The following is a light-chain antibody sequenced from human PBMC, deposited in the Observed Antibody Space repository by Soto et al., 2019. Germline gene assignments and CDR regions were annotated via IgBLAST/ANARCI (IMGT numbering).Light chain of an antibody. V-gene: IGKV3-20*01. CDR1: QSVSSY. J-gene: IGKJ1*01. CDR3: QQYGSSGT. CDR2: DAS. Sequence: EIVLTQSPVTLSLSPGERATLSCRASQSVSSYLAWYQQKPGQAPRLLIYDASNRATGIPARFSGSGSGTDFTLTISRLEPEDFAVYYCQQYGSSGTLGQGTKVDIK.